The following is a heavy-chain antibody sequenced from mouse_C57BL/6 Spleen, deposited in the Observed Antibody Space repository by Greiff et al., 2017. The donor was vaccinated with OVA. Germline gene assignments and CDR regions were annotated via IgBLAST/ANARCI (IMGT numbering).Heavy chain of an antibody. CDR2: ISSGSSTI. CDR1: GFTFSDYG. V-gene: IGHV5-17*01. CDR3: ASPNYWDFDV. J-gene: IGHJ1*03. Sequence: EVMLVESGGGLVKPGGSLKLSCAASGFTFSDYGMHWVRQAPEKGLEWVAYISSGSSTIYYADTVKGRFTISRDNAKNTLFLQMTSLRSEDTAMYYCASPNYWDFDVWGTGTTVTVSS.